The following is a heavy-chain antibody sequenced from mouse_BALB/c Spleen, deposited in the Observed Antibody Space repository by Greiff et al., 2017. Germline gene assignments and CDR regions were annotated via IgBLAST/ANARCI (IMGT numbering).Heavy chain of an antibody. J-gene: IGHJ4*01. CDR3: AREGNSYAMDY. CDR1: GYTFTNYW. D-gene: IGHD2-1*01. Sequence: VQLQQSGAELVRPGTSVKISCKASGYTFTNYWLGWVKQRPGHGLEWIGDIYPGGGYTNYNEKFKGKATLTADTSSSTAYMQLSSLTSEDSAVYFCAREGNSYAMDYWGQGTSVTVSS. CDR2: IYPGGGYT. V-gene: IGHV1-63*02.